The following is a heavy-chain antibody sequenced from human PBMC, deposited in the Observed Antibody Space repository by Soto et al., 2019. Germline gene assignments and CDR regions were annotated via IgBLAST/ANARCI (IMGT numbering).Heavy chain of an antibody. V-gene: IGHV3-66*01. CDR2: IYGGGNT. J-gene: IGHJ5*02. CDR3: TRRPGS. Sequence: EVQLVESGGGLVQPGESLRLSCAASGFTVSNNYMSWVRQARGKGLEWVSFIYGGGNTYYADSVKGRFTISRDKSKNTLYLQMNNLRVEDTAVYYCTRRPGSWGQGTLVTVSS. D-gene: IGHD7-27*01. CDR1: GFTVSNNY.